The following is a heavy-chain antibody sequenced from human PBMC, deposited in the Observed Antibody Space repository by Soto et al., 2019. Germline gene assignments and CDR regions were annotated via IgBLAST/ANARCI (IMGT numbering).Heavy chain of an antibody. Sequence: GGSLRLSCAASGFTFSSYGMHWVRQAPGKGLEWVAVIWYDGSNKYYADSVKGRFTISRDNSKNTLYLQMNSLRAEDTAVYYCARDPIDVYDYSNTHRTIAAAAPYYFDYWGQGTLVTVSS. J-gene: IGHJ4*02. V-gene: IGHV3-33*01. CDR1: GFTFSSYG. CDR2: IWYDGSNK. D-gene: IGHD4-4*01. CDR3: ARDPIDVYDYSNTHRTIAAAAPYYFDY.